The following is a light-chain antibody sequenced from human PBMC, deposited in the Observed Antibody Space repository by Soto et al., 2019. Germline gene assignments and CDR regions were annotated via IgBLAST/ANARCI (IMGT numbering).Light chain of an antibody. CDR3: QQRSNWHPT. CDR2: DAS. V-gene: IGKV3-11*01. CDR1: QSVSSY. J-gene: IGKJ4*01. Sequence: EIVLTQSPATLSLSPGERATLSCRASQSVSSYLAWYQQKHGQAPRLLIYDASNRATGIPARFSGSGSGTDFTLTISSLEPEDFAVYYCQQRSNWHPTFGGGTKVEIK.